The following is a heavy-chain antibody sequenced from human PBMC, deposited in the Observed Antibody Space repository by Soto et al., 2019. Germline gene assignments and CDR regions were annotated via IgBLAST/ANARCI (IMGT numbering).Heavy chain of an antibody. J-gene: IGHJ6*03. CDR2: INDSGNI. D-gene: IGHD3-10*01. CDR1: GGSFSGYQ. CDR3: ARGLILWFGELSRRGGYYYYRDV. V-gene: IGHV4-34*01. Sequence: QVQLQQWGAGLLKPSETLSLTCAVYGGSFSGYQWSWIRQTPGKGLEWIGEINDSGNINYNPSLKSGVTMLLATPKKSSSLRLSSVTAADSAVYYCARGLILWFGELSRRGGYYYYRDVWGKGNTVTVSS.